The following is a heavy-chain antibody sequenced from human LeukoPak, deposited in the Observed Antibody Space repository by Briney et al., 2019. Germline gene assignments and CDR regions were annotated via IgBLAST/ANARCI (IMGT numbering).Heavy chain of an antibody. CDR3: ARLRSSVELEGYYYYYMAV. D-gene: IGHD3-22*01. CDR2: ITSSGRTV. V-gene: IGHV3-11*04. J-gene: IGHJ6*03. CDR1: GFTYSDSS. Sequence: GGSLRPSCAASGFTYSDSSMTWIRQAPGKGLEWLSNITSSGRTVYYADSVRGRFTVSRDNAKNLLYLRMNSLTAEDTAVYYCARLRSSVELEGYYYYYMAVWGKGTTVTVSS.